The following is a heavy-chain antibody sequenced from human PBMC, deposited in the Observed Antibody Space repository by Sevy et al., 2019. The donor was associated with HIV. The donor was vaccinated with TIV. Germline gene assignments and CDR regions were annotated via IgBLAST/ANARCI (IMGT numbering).Heavy chain of an antibody. D-gene: IGHD3-22*01. J-gene: IGHJ4*02. CDR2: IYPDDCDI. V-gene: IGHV5-51*01. CDR3: AGRFYDSTGYPQYFFDY. Sequence: GESLKIPCRASGYRFSSYWIAWVRQVPGKGLEWMGIIYPDDCDIRYCPPRKGQVTISVDKSICTAYLHWSSLEASDTAMYFCAGRFYDSTGYPQYFFDYWGQGTLVTVSS. CDR1: GYRFSSYW.